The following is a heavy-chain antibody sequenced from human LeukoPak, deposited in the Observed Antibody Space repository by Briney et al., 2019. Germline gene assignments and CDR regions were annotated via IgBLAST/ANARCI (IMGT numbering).Heavy chain of an antibody. D-gene: IGHD5-24*01. CDR2: IYYSGST. Sequence: PSETLSLTCTVSGGSISSGDYYWSWIRQPPGKGLEWIGYIYYSGSTYYNPSLKSRVTISVDTSKNQFSLKLSSVTAADTAVYYCARIGGERWLQLGAFDIWGQGTMVTVSS. CDR3: ARIGGERWLQLGAFDI. V-gene: IGHV4-30-4*01. J-gene: IGHJ3*02. CDR1: GGSISSGDYY.